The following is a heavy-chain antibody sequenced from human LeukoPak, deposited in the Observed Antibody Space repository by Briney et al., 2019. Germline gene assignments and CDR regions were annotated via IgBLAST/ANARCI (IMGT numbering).Heavy chain of an antibody. D-gene: IGHD5-18*01. CDR2: ISGSGGST. CDR1: GFTFSTYT. Sequence: PGGSLRLSCAASGFTFSTYTMNWVRQAPGKGLEWVSAISGSGGSTYYADSVKGRFTISRDNSKNTLYLQMNTLRPEDTAVYSCAKNGRGYSSDYFDYWGQGTLVTVSS. V-gene: IGHV3-23*01. J-gene: IGHJ4*02. CDR3: AKNGRGYSSDYFDY.